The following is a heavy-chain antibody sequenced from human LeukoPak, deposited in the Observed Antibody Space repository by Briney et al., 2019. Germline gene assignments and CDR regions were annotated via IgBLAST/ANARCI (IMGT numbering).Heavy chain of an antibody. CDR3: ATDTYGYHFDY. CDR1: GYTFSAYT. V-gene: IGHV1-2*02. D-gene: IGHD5-18*01. CDR2: INLYSGGT. Sequence: ASVKVSCKASGYTFSAYTINWVRQAPGQGLEWMGWINLYSGGTNFAPKFQGRVTMTSDTSITTAYMELSSLTSDDTAVYYCATDTYGYHFDYWGLGTVVTVSS. J-gene: IGHJ4*02.